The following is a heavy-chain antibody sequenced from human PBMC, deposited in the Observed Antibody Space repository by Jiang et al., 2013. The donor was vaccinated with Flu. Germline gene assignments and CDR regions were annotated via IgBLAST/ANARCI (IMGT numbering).Heavy chain of an antibody. CDR1: GFTFSSYS. CDR2: ISSSSSYI. Sequence: QLLXSGGGLVKPGGSLRLSCAASGFTFSSYSMNWVRQAPGKGLEWVSSISSSSSYIYYADSVKGRFTISRDNAKNSLYLQMNSLRAEDTAVYYCARDAGVGATYHLDYWGQGTLVTVSS. J-gene: IGHJ4*02. D-gene: IGHD1-26*01. V-gene: IGHV3-21*01. CDR3: ARDAGVGATYHLDY.